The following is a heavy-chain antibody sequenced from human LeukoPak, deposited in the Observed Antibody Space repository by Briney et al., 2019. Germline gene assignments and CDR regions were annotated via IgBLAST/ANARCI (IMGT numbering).Heavy chain of an antibody. CDR3: ARGSSSWYPPYYYGMDV. J-gene: IGHJ6*04. CDR2: INAGNGNT. Sequence: GASVKVSCTASVYTFTSYAIHWVRQAPGQRLEWMGWINAGNGNTKYSQKFQGRVTITRDTSASTAYMELSSLRSEDTAVYYCARGSSSWYPPYYYGMDVWGKGTTVTVSS. D-gene: IGHD6-13*01. V-gene: IGHV1-3*01. CDR1: VYTFTSYA.